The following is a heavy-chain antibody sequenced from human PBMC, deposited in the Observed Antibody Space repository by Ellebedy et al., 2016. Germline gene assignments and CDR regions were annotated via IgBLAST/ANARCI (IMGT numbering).Heavy chain of an antibody. CDR2: INTDGIT. Sequence: GESLKISCVASGFTFSSYWMHWVRQAPGKGLVWVSRINTDGITTYADSVKGRFTISRDNAKSTVYLQMSSLRAEDTAVYYCARKIRQQWLVEYYYSGLDVWGQGTTVTVSS. J-gene: IGHJ6*02. CDR1: GFTFSSYW. V-gene: IGHV3-74*01. D-gene: IGHD6-19*01. CDR3: ARKIRQQWLVEYYYSGLDV.